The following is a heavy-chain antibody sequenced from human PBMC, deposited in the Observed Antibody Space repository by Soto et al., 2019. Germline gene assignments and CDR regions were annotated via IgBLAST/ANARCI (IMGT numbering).Heavy chain of an antibody. Sequence: GGSLRLSCTASGFSFSYYGMHWVRQAPGKGLEWVAVISYDRTEKYYAESVKGRFTISRDNSKNTLDLQMNSLRAEDTAVYYCAKXRRFVSGTMRYPYGMDVWGQGTTVTVSS. CDR3: AKXRRFVSGTMRYPYGMDV. CDR1: GFSFSYYG. CDR2: ISYDRTEK. D-gene: IGHD1-7*01. J-gene: IGHJ6*02. V-gene: IGHV3-30*18.